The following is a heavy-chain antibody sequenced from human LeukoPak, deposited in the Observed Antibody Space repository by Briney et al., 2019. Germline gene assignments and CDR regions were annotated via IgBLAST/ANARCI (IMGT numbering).Heavy chain of an antibody. V-gene: IGHV3-23*01. J-gene: IGHJ4*02. Sequence: PGGSLRLSWAASGFIFSNYAMSWVRQVPGRGLEWVSTISSRGDSTYVADSVEGRFTISRYNSKNSLYLQMNTVRAEDTAVYSCVKGPRPDITVAHTVENWGQGTLVTVSS. CDR1: GFIFSNYA. CDR3: VKGPRPDITVAHTVEN. D-gene: IGHD6-19*01. CDR2: ISSRGDST.